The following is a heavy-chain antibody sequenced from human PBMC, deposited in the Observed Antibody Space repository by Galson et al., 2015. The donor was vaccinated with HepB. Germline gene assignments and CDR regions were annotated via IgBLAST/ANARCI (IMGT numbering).Heavy chain of an antibody. D-gene: IGHD5-24*01. V-gene: IGHV3-23*01. CDR2: ISGSGGST. J-gene: IGHJ4*02. CDR3: AAVARSVAYNFYFDH. CDR1: GFTFSSYA. Sequence: SLRLSCAASGFTFSSYAMSWVRQAPGKGLEWVSAISGSGGSTAYSESVRGRSTVSRDNPKNTVHLQINSLRAEDAAVYYCAAVARSVAYNFYFDHWGQGILVTVSS.